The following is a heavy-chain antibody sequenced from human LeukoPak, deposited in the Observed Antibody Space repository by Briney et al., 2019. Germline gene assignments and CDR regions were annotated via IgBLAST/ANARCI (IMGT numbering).Heavy chain of an antibody. CDR2: IFYSGST. V-gene: IGHV4-59*08. D-gene: IGHD1-14*01. Sequence: SETLSLICTVSGGSISSYCWSWVRQPPGKGLEWIGNIFYSGSTNYNTSLKSRVSMSVDTSKIQFSLKLSSLTAADTAVYYCARGITTQAFDIWGQGTMVTVSP. J-gene: IGHJ3*02. CDR3: ARGITTQAFDI. CDR1: GGSISSYC.